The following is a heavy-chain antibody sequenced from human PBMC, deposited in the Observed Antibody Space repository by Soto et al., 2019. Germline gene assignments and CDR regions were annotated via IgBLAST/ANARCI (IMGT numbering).Heavy chain of an antibody. CDR2: ISGGGGST. V-gene: IGHV3-23*01. J-gene: IGHJ4*02. CDR1: GFTFSLYA. D-gene: IGHD6-19*01. CDR3: AKGTSSGWPYYFDY. Sequence: GGSLRLSCAASGFTFSLYAMSWVRQAPGKGLEWVSTISGGGGSTFYADSVKGRFTVSRDNSKNTLYLQMNSLRAEDTAVYYCAKGTSSGWPYYFDYWGQGTLVTVS.